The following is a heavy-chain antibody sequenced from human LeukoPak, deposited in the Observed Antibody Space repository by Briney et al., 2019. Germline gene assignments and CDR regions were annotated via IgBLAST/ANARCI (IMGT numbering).Heavy chain of an antibody. Sequence: PGGSLSLSCAASGLTFTNYAMSWFRQPPGKGREWVSAIPGSGASTYYADSVKGRFTISRDNSESTLYLQMNSLRAEDTAVYYCAKDPSKDYYDSTTGDYFDYWGQGTLVTVSS. CDR2: IPGSGAST. J-gene: IGHJ4*02. CDR3: AKDPSKDYYDSTTGDYFDY. CDR1: GLTFTNYA. V-gene: IGHV3-23*01. D-gene: IGHD3-22*01.